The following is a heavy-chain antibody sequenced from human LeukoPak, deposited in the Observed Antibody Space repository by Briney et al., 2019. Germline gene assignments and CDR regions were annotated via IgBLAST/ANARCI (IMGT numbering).Heavy chain of an antibody. V-gene: IGHV4-39*01. D-gene: IGHD3-22*01. CDR3: ARLTDYYDSCHSNFDY. J-gene: IGHJ4*02. CDR1: GGSISSSSYS. Sequence: SETLSLTCTVSGGSISSSSYSWGWIRQPPGKGLEWIGSIYYSGSTYYNPSLKSRVTISVDTSKNQFSLKLSSVTAADTAVYYCARLTDYYDSCHSNFDYWGQGTLVTVSS. CDR2: IYYSGST.